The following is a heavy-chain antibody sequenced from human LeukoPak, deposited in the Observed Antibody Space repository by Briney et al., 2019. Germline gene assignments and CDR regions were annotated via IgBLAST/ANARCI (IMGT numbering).Heavy chain of an antibody. Sequence: ASVKVSCKASGYTFTSYYMHWVRQAPGQGLEWMGIINPSGGSTSYAQKFQGRVTVTRDTSTSTVYMELSSLRSEDTAVYYCAREEGFVHYYYYGMDVWGQGTTVTVSS. V-gene: IGHV1-46*01. CDR3: AREEGFVHYYYYGMDV. J-gene: IGHJ6*02. CDR2: INPSGGST. CDR1: GYTFTSYY.